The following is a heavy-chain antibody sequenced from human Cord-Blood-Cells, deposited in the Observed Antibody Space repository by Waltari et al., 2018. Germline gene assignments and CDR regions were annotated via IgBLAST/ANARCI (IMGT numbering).Heavy chain of an antibody. CDR1: GGSISSYY. Sequence: QVQLQESGPGLVKPSETLSLTCTVSGGSISSYYWSWIRQPPGKGLEWIGYIDYSGSTTYTPSLKSRVTISVDTSKNRFSLKLSSVTAADTAVYYCARAGYSYGYNWFDPWGQGTLVTVSS. D-gene: IGHD5-18*01. CDR2: IDYSGST. V-gene: IGHV4-59*01. CDR3: ARAGYSYGYNWFDP. J-gene: IGHJ5*02.